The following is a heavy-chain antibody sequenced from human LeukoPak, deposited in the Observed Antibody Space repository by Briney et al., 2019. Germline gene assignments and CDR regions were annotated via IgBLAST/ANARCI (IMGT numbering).Heavy chain of an antibody. CDR2: IFYSGST. V-gene: IGHV4-31*03. CDR1: GGSISSGAYY. Sequence: SETLSLTCTVSGGSISSGAYYWSWIRQLPGKGLEWIGYIFYSGSTYYNPSLKSRGTISVDTSKNQFSLKLTSVTAADTAVYYCARLTVNWYADFWGQGTLVTVSS. D-gene: IGHD1-1*01. CDR3: ARLTVNWYADF. J-gene: IGHJ4*02.